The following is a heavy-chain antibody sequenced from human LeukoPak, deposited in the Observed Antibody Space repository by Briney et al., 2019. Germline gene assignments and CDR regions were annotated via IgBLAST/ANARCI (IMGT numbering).Heavy chain of an antibody. CDR3: ARVKNSGYDFATIDY. D-gene: IGHD5-12*01. CDR1: GGSFSGYY. Sequence: SETLSLTCAVYGGSFSGYYWSWIRQPPGKGLEWIGYIYYSGSTNYNPSLKSRVTISVDTSKNQFSLKLSSVTAADTAVYYCARVKNSGYDFATIDYWGQGTLVIVSS. CDR2: IYYSGST. J-gene: IGHJ4*02. V-gene: IGHV4-59*01.